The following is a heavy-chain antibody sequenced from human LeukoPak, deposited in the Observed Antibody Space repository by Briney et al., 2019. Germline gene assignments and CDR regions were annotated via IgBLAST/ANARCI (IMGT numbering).Heavy chain of an antibody. Sequence: GRPLRLSCAASGFTFDDYAMHWARQAPGKGLEGVSGISWNSGSIGYADSVKGRFTISRDYAKNSVYLKMHTLRAEDTALYYCAKDFGYYDTLYYFDYWGQGTLVTVSS. J-gene: IGHJ4*02. D-gene: IGHD3-22*01. CDR3: AKDFGYYDTLYYFDY. CDR2: ISWNSGSI. V-gene: IGHV3-9*01. CDR1: GFTFDDYA.